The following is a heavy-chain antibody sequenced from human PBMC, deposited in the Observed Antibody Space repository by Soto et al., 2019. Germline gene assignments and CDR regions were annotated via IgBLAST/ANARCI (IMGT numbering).Heavy chain of an antibody. V-gene: IGHV4-59*01. D-gene: IGHD4-17*01. Sequence: SETLSLTCTVSGGSISSYYWSWIRQPPGKGLEWIAYIYYSGSTNYNPSLKSRVTISVDTSKNQFSLKLSSVTAADTAVYYCARTNTDYGGINWFDPWGQGTLVTVSS. CDR3: ARTNTDYGGINWFDP. CDR2: IYYSGST. J-gene: IGHJ5*02. CDR1: GGSISSYY.